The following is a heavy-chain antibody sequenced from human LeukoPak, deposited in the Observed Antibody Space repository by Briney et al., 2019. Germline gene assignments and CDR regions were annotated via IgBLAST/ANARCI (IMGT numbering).Heavy chain of an antibody. CDR2: IKRDGTEI. Sequence: GGSLRLSCAASGFTFSNYLISWLRQAPGKRLEWVANIKRDGTEIYCVDSLKGRFTISRDNAKNSLYLQMDSLRAEDTAVYYCSRLGVVGTGNWFDLWGQGTLVTVSS. CDR1: GFTFSNYL. V-gene: IGHV3-7*01. CDR3: SRLGVVGTGNWFDL. D-gene: IGHD6-19*01. J-gene: IGHJ5*02.